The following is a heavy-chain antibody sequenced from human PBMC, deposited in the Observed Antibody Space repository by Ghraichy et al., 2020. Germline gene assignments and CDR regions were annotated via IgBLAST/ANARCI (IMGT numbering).Heavy chain of an antibody. CDR2: ISSSSSTI. D-gene: IGHD3-3*01. Sequence: GGSLRLSCAASGFTFSSYSMNWVRQAPGKGLEWISYISSSSSTIYYADSVKGRFTISRDNAKNSLYLQMNSLRDEDTAVYYCARWGASGYDFWSGYPDDAFDIWGQGTMVTVSS. CDR1: GFTFSSYS. CDR3: ARWGASGYDFWSGYPDDAFDI. V-gene: IGHV3-48*02. J-gene: IGHJ3*02.